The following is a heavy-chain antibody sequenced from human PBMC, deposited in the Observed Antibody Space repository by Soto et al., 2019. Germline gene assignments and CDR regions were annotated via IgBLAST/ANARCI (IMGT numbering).Heavy chain of an antibody. J-gene: IGHJ3*01. V-gene: IGHV5-10-1*01. CDR2: IDPSDSYT. CDR3: AIRRLTTGNWDASVV. CDR1: GYRFPSYW. Sequence: RGSLQIPSKGSGYRFPSYWISGVRQMPGKDLEWMGRIDPSDSYTNYSPSFQGHVTISADKSISTAYLQWSSLKASDTAMYYCAIRRLTTGNWDASVVWRQGKMVT. D-gene: IGHD1-1*01.